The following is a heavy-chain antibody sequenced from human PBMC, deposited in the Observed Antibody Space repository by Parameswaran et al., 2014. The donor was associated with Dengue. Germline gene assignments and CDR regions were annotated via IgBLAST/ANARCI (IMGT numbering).Heavy chain of an antibody. J-gene: IGHJ6*02. Sequence: VRQAPGKGLEWVSSISSSSSYIYYADSVKGRFTISRDNAKNSLYLQMNSLRAEDTAVYYCARDREIADPDYYYYYGMDVWGQGTTVTVSS. CDR3: ARDREIADPDYYYYYGMDV. CDR2: ISSSSSYI. V-gene: IGHV3-21*01. D-gene: IGHD6-13*01.